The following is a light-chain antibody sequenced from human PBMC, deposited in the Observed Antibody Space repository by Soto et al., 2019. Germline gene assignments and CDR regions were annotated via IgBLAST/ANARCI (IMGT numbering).Light chain of an antibody. CDR2: GAS. J-gene: IGKJ1*01. V-gene: IGKV3-20*01. CDR1: QSVSSSS. Sequence: EVVLTQCPGTLSLSPGERATLSCRASQSVSSSSLAWYQQKPGQAPRLLIYGASSRATGIPDRFSGSGYGTDFTLTISRLEPEDFALYYCQQYGSATRTFGQGTKVDI. CDR3: QQYGSATRT.